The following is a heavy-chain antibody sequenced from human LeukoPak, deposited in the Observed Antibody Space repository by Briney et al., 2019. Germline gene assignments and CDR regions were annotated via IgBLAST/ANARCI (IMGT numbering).Heavy chain of an antibody. J-gene: IGHJ6*02. Sequence: GGSLRLSCAASGFTFSSYAMHWVRQAPGKGLEWVAVISYDGSNKYYADSVKGRFTISRDNSKNTLYLQMNSLRAEDTAVYYCARDSGRFVVVRVPGDVWGQGTTVTVSS. D-gene: IGHD2-21*01. V-gene: IGHV3-30*04. CDR3: ARDSGRFVVVRVPGDV. CDR1: GFTFSSYA. CDR2: ISYDGSNK.